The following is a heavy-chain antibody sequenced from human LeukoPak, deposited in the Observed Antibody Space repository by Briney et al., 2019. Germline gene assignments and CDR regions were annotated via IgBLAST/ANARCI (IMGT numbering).Heavy chain of an antibody. D-gene: IGHD3-22*01. CDR2: ISWNSGSI. Sequence: GGSLRLSCAASGFTFSSYAMSWVRRAPGKGLEWVSGISWNSGSIGYADSVKGRFTISRDNAKNSLYLQMNSLRAEDTALYYCAKDYYYDSSGFDYWGQGTLVTVSS. V-gene: IGHV3-9*01. CDR1: GFTFSSYA. J-gene: IGHJ4*02. CDR3: AKDYYYDSSGFDY.